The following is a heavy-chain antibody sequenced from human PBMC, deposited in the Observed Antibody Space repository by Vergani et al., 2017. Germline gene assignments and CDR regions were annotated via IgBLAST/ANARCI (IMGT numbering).Heavy chain of an antibody. J-gene: IGHJ4*02. CDR1: GFTFSSYG. Sequence: VQLVESGGGLVQPGGSLRLSCAASGFTFSSYGMHWVRQAPGKGLEWVAVIWYDGSNKYYADSVKGRFTISRDNSKNTLYLQMNSLRAEDTAVYYCAREIAVAGIMGYWGQGTLVTVSS. CDR3: AREIAVAGIMGY. D-gene: IGHD6-19*01. V-gene: IGHV3-33*08. CDR2: IWYDGSNK.